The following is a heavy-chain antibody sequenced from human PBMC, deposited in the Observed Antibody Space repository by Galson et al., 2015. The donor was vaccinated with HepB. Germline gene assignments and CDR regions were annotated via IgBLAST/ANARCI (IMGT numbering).Heavy chain of an antibody. D-gene: IGHD3-22*01. CDR3: AKKGDSSGILYYFDY. Sequence: SLRLSCAASGFTFSSYAMSWVRQAPGKGLEWVSAISGSGGSTYYADSVKGRFTISRDTSKNTLYLQMNSLRAEDTAVYYCAKKGDSSGILYYFDYWGQGTLVTVSS. CDR1: GFTFSSYA. CDR2: ISGSGGST. J-gene: IGHJ4*02. V-gene: IGHV3-23*01.